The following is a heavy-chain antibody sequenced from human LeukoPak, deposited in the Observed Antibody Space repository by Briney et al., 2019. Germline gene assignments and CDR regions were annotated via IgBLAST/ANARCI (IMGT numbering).Heavy chain of an antibody. CDR1: GGSFSGYY. J-gene: IGHJ4*02. V-gene: IGHV4-59*08. D-gene: IGHD2/OR15-2a*01. CDR2: ISDIGSI. Sequence: SETLSLTCAVYGGSFSGYYWSWIRQPPGKGLEWIAYISDIGSINYNPSLKSRVTISLDTSKNQFSLKLSSVTAADTAVYYCAGHHPRNTVDFWGQGTLVTVSS. CDR3: AGHHPRNTVDF.